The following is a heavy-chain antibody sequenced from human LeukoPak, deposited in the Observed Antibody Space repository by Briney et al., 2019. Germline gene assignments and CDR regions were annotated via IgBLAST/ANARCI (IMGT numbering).Heavy chain of an antibody. V-gene: IGHV3-74*01. J-gene: IGHJ4*02. CDR2: INPDGSTT. Sequence: GGSLRLSCVASGFTFSSFWMHWVRQAPGKGLVWVSRINPDGSTTNYADSVKGRLTISRDNAKNTLYLQMNSLRAEDTAVYYCARTGLWRFDYWGQGALVTVSS. CDR3: ARTGLWRFDY. D-gene: IGHD2/OR15-2a*01. CDR1: GFTFSSFW.